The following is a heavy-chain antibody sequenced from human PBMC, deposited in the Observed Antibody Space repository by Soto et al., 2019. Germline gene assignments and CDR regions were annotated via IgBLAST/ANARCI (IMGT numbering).Heavy chain of an antibody. J-gene: IGHJ4*02. CDR1: GYTFTAYA. CDR3: ARSAISPYGGLIVPFDY. Sequence: QVQLVQSGGEEKKPGASVKVSCEASGYTFTAYAIHWLRQAPGQRLEWMAWINPGNGNTKYSQKFLGRVSITRDTSASTAYLELGSLRSEDTAVYYCARSAISPYGGLIVPFDYWGQGNLVTVSS. CDR2: INPGNGNT. V-gene: IGHV1-3*05. D-gene: IGHD3-16*02.